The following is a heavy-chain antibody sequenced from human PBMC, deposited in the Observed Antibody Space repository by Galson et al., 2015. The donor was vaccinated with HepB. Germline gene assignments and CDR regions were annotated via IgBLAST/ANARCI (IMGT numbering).Heavy chain of an antibody. V-gene: IGHV1-24*01. CDR1: GYSLTELP. J-gene: IGHJ4*02. D-gene: IGHD1/OR15-1a*01. CDR2: FDPEDGET. Sequence: SVKVSCKVAGYSLTELPMHWVRQAPGKGLEWMGGFDPEDGETIYAQKLQGRITLTEDTSTDTAYMELSSLRSEDTAVYYCATDLGWEQRFWGQGTLVTVSS. CDR3: ATDLGWEQRF.